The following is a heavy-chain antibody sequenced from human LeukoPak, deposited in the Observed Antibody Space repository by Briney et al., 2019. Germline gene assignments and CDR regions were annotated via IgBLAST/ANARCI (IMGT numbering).Heavy chain of an antibody. CDR2: INHSGST. D-gene: IGHD3-3*01. V-gene: IGHV4-34*01. CDR1: GGSFSGYY. Sequence: SETLSLTCAVYGGSFSGYYWSWIRQPPGKGLEWIGEINHSGSTNYNPSLKSRVTISVDTSKNQFSLKLSSVTAADTAVYYCARVHRIKYYDFWSGYHYFDYWGQGTLVTVSS. J-gene: IGHJ4*02. CDR3: ARVHRIKYYDFWSGYHYFDY.